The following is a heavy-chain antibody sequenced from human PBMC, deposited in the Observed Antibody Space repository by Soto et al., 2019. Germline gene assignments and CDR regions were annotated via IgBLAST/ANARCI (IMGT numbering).Heavy chain of an antibody. CDR2: INAHSGGT. J-gene: IGHJ5*02. Sequence: ASVKVSCKASGFSFTGYYIHWLRQAPGQGLEWMGWINAHSGGTEYAQKFQGRVTLTRDTSIATAYLALTSLTSDDTALYYCAKDLTRQLAYWLDPWGQGTQVTVSS. CDR3: AKDLTRQLAYWLDP. D-gene: IGHD6-6*01. CDR1: GFSFTGYY. V-gene: IGHV1-2*02.